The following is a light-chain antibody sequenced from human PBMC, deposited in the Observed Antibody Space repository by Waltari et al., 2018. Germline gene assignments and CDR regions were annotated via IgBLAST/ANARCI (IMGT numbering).Light chain of an antibody. CDR1: GSNIGAGYD. J-gene: IGLJ2*01. CDR2: GVN. CDR3: QSYDTSLSVV. Sequence: QRVTISCTGGGSNIGAGYDVHWYRQLPGKAPELLIYGVNNRPSGVPYRFFGSLSGTSASLAITGLQAEDEADYYCQSYDTSLSVVFGGGTKLTV. V-gene: IGLV1-40*01.